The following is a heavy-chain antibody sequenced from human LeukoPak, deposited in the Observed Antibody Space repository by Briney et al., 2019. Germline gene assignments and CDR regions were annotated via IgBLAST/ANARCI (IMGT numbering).Heavy chain of an antibody. J-gene: IGHJ4*02. Sequence: ASVKVSCKASGYTFTGYYMHWVRQAPGQGLEWMGWINPNSGGTNYAQKFQGRVTMTRDTSISTAYMELSRLRSDDMAVYYCAALGLVVVAATLDYWGQGTLVTVSS. CDR2: INPNSGGT. D-gene: IGHD2-15*01. CDR1: GYTFTGYY. V-gene: IGHV1-2*02. CDR3: AALGLVVVAATLDY.